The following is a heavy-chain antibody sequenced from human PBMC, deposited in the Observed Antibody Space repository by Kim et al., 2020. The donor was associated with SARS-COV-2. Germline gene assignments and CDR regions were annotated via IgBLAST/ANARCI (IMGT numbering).Heavy chain of an antibody. CDR3: ARAWSPVVRGVMAYFDY. J-gene: IGHJ4*02. Sequence: KGRFTISRENAKNSLYLQMNSLRAGDTAVYYCARAWSPVVRGVMAYFDYWGQGTLVTVSS. D-gene: IGHD3-10*01. V-gene: IGHV3-13*01.